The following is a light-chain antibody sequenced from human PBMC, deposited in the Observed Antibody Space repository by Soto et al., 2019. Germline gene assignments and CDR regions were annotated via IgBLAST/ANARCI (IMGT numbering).Light chain of an antibody. Sequence: DIQMTQSPSSLSASVGDRVTITCRASQTIRSDLSWYQQNAGKAPKLLIYSASTLQSGVPSSFSGSGSGTEFTLTISSLRSEDFATYYCLQTYSSPTYTFGQGTKLEIK. CDR3: LQTYSSPTYT. CDR1: QTIRSD. V-gene: IGKV1-39*01. CDR2: SAS. J-gene: IGKJ2*01.